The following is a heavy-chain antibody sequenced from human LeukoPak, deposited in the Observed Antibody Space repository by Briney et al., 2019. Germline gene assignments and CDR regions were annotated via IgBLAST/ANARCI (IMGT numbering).Heavy chain of an antibody. J-gene: IGHJ4*02. CDR2: IYYSGST. Sequence: SETLSLTCTVSGGSISSGDYYWSWIRQPPGTGLEWIGYIYYSGSTYYNPSLKSRVTISVDTSKNQFSLKLSSVTATDTAVYYCARVTKLGILVDYWGQGTLVTVSS. V-gene: IGHV4-30-4*01. CDR1: GGSISSGDYY. D-gene: IGHD7-27*01. CDR3: ARVTKLGILVDY.